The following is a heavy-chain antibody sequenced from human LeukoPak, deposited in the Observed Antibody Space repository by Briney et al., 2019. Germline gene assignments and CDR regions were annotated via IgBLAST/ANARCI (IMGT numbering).Heavy chain of an antibody. D-gene: IGHD3-16*01. V-gene: IGHV3-7*01. J-gene: IGHJ1*01. CDR3: TRGGDTTAKYSQR. Sequence: GGSLRLSCVVSGFTFNRCWMNWVRQAPGKGLEWVAHINPDGRDTYYVDSVKGRFTISRDNAQNSMYLQMNSLRVEDTAVYYCTRGGDTTAKYSQRWGQGPLVTVSS. CDR2: INPDGRDT. CDR1: GFTFNRCW.